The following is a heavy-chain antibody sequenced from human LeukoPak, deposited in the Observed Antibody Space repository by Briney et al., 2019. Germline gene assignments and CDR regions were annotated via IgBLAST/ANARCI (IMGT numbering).Heavy chain of an antibody. J-gene: IGHJ4*02. Sequence: SETLSLTCSVSGGSISSLYWSWIRQPPGKGLEWIGYIYYTGSTNYNPSLKSRVTMFVDMSKNQFSLRLSSVTAADTAVYYCARAYTSWSFDYWGQGTLVTVSS. CDR3: ARAYTSWSFDY. V-gene: IGHV4-59*08. CDR1: GGSISSLY. D-gene: IGHD2-21*01. CDR2: IYYTGST.